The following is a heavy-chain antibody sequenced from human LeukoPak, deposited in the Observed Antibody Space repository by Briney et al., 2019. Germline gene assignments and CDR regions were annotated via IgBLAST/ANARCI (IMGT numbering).Heavy chain of an antibody. CDR3: AMHPTFSGSYLRY. CDR2: IYSVGST. Sequence: GGSLRLSCAASGFTVSSNSMSWVCQAPGKGLEWVSVIYSVGSTYYAASVKGRFTISRDNPKNTLYLQMNSLRAEDTAAYYCAMHPTFSGSYLRYWGQGTLVTVSS. D-gene: IGHD1-26*01. V-gene: IGHV3-66*01. J-gene: IGHJ4*02. CDR1: GFTVSSNS.